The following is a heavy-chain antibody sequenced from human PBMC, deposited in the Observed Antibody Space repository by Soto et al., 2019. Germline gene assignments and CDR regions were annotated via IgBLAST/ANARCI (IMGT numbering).Heavy chain of an antibody. Sequence: QVQLVESGGGVVQPGRSLRLSCAASGFTFSSYGMHWVRQAPGKGLVWVAVISYDDRNKYYADSVKGRFTISRDNSKNTLYLQMNSLRAEDTAVYYCANLGGGYCTSTDCPDYWGQGTLVTVSS. J-gene: IGHJ4*02. V-gene: IGHV3-30*18. CDR1: GFTFSSYG. CDR3: ANLGGGYCTSTDCPDY. CDR2: ISYDDRNK. D-gene: IGHD2-2*01.